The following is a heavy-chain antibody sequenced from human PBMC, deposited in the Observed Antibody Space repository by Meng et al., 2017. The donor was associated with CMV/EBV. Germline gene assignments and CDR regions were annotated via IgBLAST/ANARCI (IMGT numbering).Heavy chain of an antibody. CDR3: ARDLMNCSSTSCANWFDP. Sequence: GPLQEGSPGLVKPSGTLSLTWTVSGGSISSYYWSWIRQPAGKGLEWIGRIYTSGSTNYNPSLKSRVTMSVDTSKNQFSLKLSSVTAADTAVYYCARDLMNCSSTSCANWFDPWGQGTLVTVSS. CDR1: GGSISSYY. CDR2: IYTSGST. D-gene: IGHD2-2*01. V-gene: IGHV4-4*07. J-gene: IGHJ5*02.